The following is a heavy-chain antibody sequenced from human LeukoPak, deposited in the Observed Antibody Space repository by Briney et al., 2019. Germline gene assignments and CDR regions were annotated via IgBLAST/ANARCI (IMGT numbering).Heavy chain of an antibody. D-gene: IGHD2-15*01. CDR2: IHYTGSI. Sequence: SETLSLTCTVSGGSISSYYWSWIRQPAGKGLEWIGFIHYTGSINYNPSLKSRVTMSVDTSKNQFSLKLTSVTAADSAVYYCARNFCTGGSCYINDDWGQGTLVTVSS. CDR3: ARNFCTGGSCYINDD. J-gene: IGHJ4*02. V-gene: IGHV4-59*01. CDR1: GGSISSYY.